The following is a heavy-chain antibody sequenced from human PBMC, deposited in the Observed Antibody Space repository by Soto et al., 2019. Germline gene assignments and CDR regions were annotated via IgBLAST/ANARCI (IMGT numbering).Heavy chain of an antibody. CDR2: ISSSSSFR. CDR3: AKGEVRGIIPSYFDY. J-gene: IGHJ4*02. D-gene: IGHD3-10*01. V-gene: IGHV3-21*01. CDR1: GFTFTNHN. Sequence: PGGSLRLSCAASGFTFTNHNMNWVRQAPGKGLEWVSSISSSSSFRNYADSVKGRFSISRDNDKNLVYLQMDSLRAEDTAVYYCAKGEVRGIIPSYFDYWGLGTLVTVSS.